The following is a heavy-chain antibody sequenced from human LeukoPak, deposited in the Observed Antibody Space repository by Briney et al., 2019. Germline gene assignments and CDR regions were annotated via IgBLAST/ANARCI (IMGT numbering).Heavy chain of an antibody. CDR2: IRSKINSYAT. V-gene: IGHV3-73*01. D-gene: IGHD2-15*01. CDR1: GFTFSGST. Sequence: GGSLRLSCAASGFTFSGSTMHWVRQASGKGLELVGRIRSKINSYATAYAASVKGRFTISRDDSKSTAYLQMNSLKTEDTAVYYCTSQGVSGGSLFDLWGRGTLVTVSS. J-gene: IGHJ2*01. CDR3: TSQGVSGGSLFDL.